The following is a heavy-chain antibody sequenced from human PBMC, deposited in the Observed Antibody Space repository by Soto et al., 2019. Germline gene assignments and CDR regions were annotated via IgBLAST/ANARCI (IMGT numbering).Heavy chain of an antibody. CDR2: ISQSGNT. Sequence: SETLSLTCSIYSGSFSGYYWSWIRQPPGRGLEWIGEISQSGNTNYSPSLKSRVSISIDTSKKQFSLNLASVSAADTAVYYCARATKVSGSSQTSPDFWGQGTLVTVSS. D-gene: IGHD6-6*01. CDR1: SGSFSGYY. J-gene: IGHJ4*02. CDR3: ARATKVSGSSQTSPDF. V-gene: IGHV4-34*01.